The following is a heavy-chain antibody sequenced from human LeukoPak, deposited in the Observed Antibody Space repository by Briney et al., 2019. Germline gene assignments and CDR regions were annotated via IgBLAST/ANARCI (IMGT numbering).Heavy chain of an antibody. CDR3: TSRSHTAACSTFVY. V-gene: IGHV3-73*01. CDR2: IRSKANSYAT. Sequence: GGSLRLSCAASGFTFSGSAMHSVRQASGKGLEWVGRIRSKANSYATAYAASRKGRFTISRDDSKNTAYLQMNSLKTEDTAVYYCTSRSHTAACSTFVYWGHGTLGSVSS. D-gene: IGHD6-13*01. CDR1: GFTFSGSA. J-gene: IGHJ4*01.